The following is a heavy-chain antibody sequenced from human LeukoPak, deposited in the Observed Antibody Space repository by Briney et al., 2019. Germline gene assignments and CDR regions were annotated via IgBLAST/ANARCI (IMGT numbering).Heavy chain of an antibody. V-gene: IGHV4-34*01. CDR3: ARAYSGYDVDY. CDR2: INHSGST. Sequence: PSETLSLTCAVYGGSFSGYYWSWIRQPPGKGLEWIGEINHSGSTNYNPSLKSRGTISVDTSKNQFSLKLSSVTAADTAVYYCARAYSGYDVDYWGQGTLVTVSS. D-gene: IGHD5-12*01. J-gene: IGHJ4*02. CDR1: GGSFSGYY.